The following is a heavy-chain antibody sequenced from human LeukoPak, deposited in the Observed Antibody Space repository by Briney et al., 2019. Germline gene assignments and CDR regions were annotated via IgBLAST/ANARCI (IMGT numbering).Heavy chain of an antibody. CDR2: IYTSGST. CDR1: GGSISGYY. J-gene: IGHJ6*03. D-gene: IGHD2-2*01. Sequence: SETLSLTCTVSGGSISGYYWSWIRQPPGKGLEWIGYIYTSGSTNYNPSLKSRVTISVDTSKNQFSLKLSSVTAADTAVYYCARLGDIVVVPADGYYMDVWGKGTTVTVSS. CDR3: ARLGDIVVVPADGYYMDV. V-gene: IGHV4-4*09.